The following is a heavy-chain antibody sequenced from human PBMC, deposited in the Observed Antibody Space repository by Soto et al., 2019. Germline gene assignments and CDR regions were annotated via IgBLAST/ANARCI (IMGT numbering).Heavy chain of an antibody. CDR2: ISSNGGST. J-gene: IGHJ4*02. CDR1: GFTFSSYG. Sequence: GGSLRLSCAASGFTFSSYGMHWVRQAPGKGLEYVSAISSNGGSTYYANSVKGRFTISRDNSKNTLYLQMGSLRAEDMAVYYCARGPSGFQDYWGQGTQVTVSS. D-gene: IGHD3-3*01. CDR3: ARGPSGFQDY. V-gene: IGHV3-64*01.